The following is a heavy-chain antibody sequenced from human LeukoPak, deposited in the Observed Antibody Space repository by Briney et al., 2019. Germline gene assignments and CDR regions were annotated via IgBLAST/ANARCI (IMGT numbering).Heavy chain of an antibody. V-gene: IGHV4-39*01. CDR1: GGSISSSSYY. CDR2: IYYSGST. Sequence: SETLSLTCTVSGGSISSSSYYWGWIRQPPRKGLEWIGSIYYSGSTYYNPSLKSRVTISVDTSKNQFSLKLSSVTAADTAVYYCARGARGYYYYFDYWGQGTLVTVSS. D-gene: IGHD3-22*01. J-gene: IGHJ4*02. CDR3: ARGARGYYYYFDY.